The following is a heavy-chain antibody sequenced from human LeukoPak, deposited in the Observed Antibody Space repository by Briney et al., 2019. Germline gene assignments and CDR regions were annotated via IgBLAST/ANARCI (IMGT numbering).Heavy chain of an antibody. CDR1: GGSIGSYY. V-gene: IGHV4-4*09. CDR3: ARHGMVSWFDP. CDR2: IYTSGST. J-gene: IGHJ5*02. Sequence: SETLSLTCTVSGGSIGSYYWSWIRQPPGKGLEWIGYIYTSGSTNYNPSLKSRVTISVDTSKNQFSLKLSSVTAADTAVYYCARHGMVSWFDPWGQGTLVTVSS. D-gene: IGHD3-10*01.